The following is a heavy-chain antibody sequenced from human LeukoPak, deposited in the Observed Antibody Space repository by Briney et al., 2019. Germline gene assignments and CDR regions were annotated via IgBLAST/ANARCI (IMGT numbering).Heavy chain of an antibody. J-gene: IGHJ4*02. V-gene: IGHV3-30*18. D-gene: IGHD3-22*01. Sequence: GGSLRLSCAASGFTFSSYSMNWVRQAPGKGLEWVAVISYDGSNKYYADSVKGRFTISRDNSKNTLYLQMNSLRAEDTAVYYCAKGHYYDSSGLCDYWGQGTLVTVSS. CDR3: AKGHYYDSSGLCDY. CDR2: ISYDGSNK. CDR1: GFTFSSYS.